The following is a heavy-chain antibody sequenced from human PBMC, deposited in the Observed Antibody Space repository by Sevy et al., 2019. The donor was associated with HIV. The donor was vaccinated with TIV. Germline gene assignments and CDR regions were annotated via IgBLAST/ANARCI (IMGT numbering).Heavy chain of an antibody. CDR1: GYTLSKLS. CDR2: FHEDGES. CDR3: ATDIVVGRDY. Sequence: ASVKVSCKVSGYTLSKLSMHWVRQAPGKGLEWMGGFHEDGESMYAQKLQGRVTMTEDTSTDTAYMELSSLRSEDTAVYYCATDIVVGRDYWGQGTLVTVSS. V-gene: IGHV1-24*01. D-gene: IGHD2-2*01. J-gene: IGHJ4*02.